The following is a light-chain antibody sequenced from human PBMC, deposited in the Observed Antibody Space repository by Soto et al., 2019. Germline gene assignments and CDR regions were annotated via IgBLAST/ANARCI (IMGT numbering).Light chain of an antibody. CDR3: QSYDSSLSGGV. J-gene: IGLJ1*01. CDR1: SSNIGAGYD. CDR2: GNS. Sequence: QSLLTQPPSVSGAPGQRVTISCTGSSSNIGAGYDVHWYQQLPGTAPKLLIYGNSNRPSGVPDRFSGSKSGTSASLAITGLQAEDEADYYCQSYDSSLSGGVFGTGTKVTVL. V-gene: IGLV1-40*01.